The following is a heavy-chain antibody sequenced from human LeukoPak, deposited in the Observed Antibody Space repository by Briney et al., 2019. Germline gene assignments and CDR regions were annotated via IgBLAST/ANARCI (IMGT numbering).Heavy chain of an antibody. CDR2: ISGYNGNT. J-gene: IGHJ4*02. CDR3: ARDLGFAVAGTGDY. D-gene: IGHD6-19*01. V-gene: IGHV1-18*01. Sequence: ASVKVSCKASGYTFTSYGISWVRQAPGQGLEWMGWISGYNGNTNYAQKLQGRVTMTTDASTSTTYMGLRSLRSDDTAVYYCARDLGFAVAGTGDYWGQGTLVTVSS. CDR1: GYTFTSYG.